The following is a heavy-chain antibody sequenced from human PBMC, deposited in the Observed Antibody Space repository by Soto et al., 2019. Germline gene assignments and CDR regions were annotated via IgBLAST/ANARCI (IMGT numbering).Heavy chain of an antibody. V-gene: IGHV3-33*01. CDR1: GFTFSSYG. CDR3: ARSELRYFDNLCLRY. D-gene: IGHD3-9*01. J-gene: IGHJ4*02. Sequence: GGSLRLSCAASGFTFSSYGMHWVRQAPGKGLEWVAVTWYDGSNKYYADSVKGRFTISRDNSKNTLYLQMNSLRAEDTAVYYCARSELRYFDNLCLRYWGQGTLVTVYS. CDR2: TWYDGSNK.